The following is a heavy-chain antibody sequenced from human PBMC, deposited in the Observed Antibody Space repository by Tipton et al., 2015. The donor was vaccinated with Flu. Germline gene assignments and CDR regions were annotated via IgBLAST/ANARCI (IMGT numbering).Heavy chain of an antibody. CDR3: VRHRTKLVDF. J-gene: IGHJ4*02. CDR2: IYPDDSDT. Sequence: VQLVQSGAEVKKPGESLKISCKGSGYNFITNWSGWVRQMPGKGLEWMGIIYPDDSDTRYSPSLQGQITISADKSISSAYLQWSSLKASDTAMYYCVRHRTKLVDFWGQGTLVTVSS. V-gene: IGHV5-51*01. D-gene: IGHD6-13*01. CDR1: GYNFITNW.